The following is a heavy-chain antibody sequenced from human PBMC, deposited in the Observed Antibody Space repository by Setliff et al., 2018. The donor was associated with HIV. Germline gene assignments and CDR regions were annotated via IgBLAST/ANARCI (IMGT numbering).Heavy chain of an antibody. V-gene: IGHV1-46*01. CDR3: ARVAHSSSYHYYGMDV. CDR1: GYTFTSYY. D-gene: IGHD6-19*01. Sequence: ASVKVSCKASGYTFTSYYMHWVRQAPGQGLEWMGIINPSGGSTSYAQKFQGRVTITRDTSASTAYMELSSLRSEDTAVYYCARVAHSSSYHYYGMDVWGQGTTVTVSS. CDR2: INPSGGST. J-gene: IGHJ6*02.